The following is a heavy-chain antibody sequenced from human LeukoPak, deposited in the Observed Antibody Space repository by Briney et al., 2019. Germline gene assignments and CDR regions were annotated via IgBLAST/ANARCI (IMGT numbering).Heavy chain of an antibody. J-gene: IGHJ4*02. CDR1: GFTFSSYA. Sequence: GGSLRLSCAASGFTFSSYAMSWVRQAPGKGLVWVSAISGSGGSTYYADSVKGRFAISRDNSKNTLYLQMNSLRAEDTALYYCAKDPRGDCSGGSCHYLDYWGQGTLVSVSS. CDR3: AKDPRGDCSGGSCHYLDY. V-gene: IGHV3-23*01. CDR2: ISGSGGST. D-gene: IGHD2-15*01.